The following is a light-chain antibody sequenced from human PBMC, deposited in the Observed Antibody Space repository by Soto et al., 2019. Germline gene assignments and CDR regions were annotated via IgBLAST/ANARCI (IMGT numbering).Light chain of an antibody. CDR1: QSVSSY. CDR3: QQRSNWPPGT. J-gene: IGKJ3*01. CDR2: DAS. V-gene: IGKV3-11*01. Sequence: EIVLTQSPATLSLSAGDRATLSCRASQSVSSYLAWYQQKPGQAPRLLIYDASNRATGIPARFSGRGSGTDFTLTISSLEPEDFAVYYCQQRSNWPPGTFGPGTKVDIK.